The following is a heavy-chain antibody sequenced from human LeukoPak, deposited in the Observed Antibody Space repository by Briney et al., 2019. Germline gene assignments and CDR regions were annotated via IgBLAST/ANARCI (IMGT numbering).Heavy chain of an antibody. Sequence: GGSLSLSCATSGFTFNIYAMNWVRQAPGKGREWVSFISGNGLNTYYADSVKGRFTISRDDSKNTLYLQMTSLRADDTAIYYCARGVSDWGQGTLVTVAS. D-gene: IGHD3-16*01. CDR3: ARGVSD. V-gene: IGHV3-23*01. CDR2: ISGNGLNT. CDR1: GFTFNIYA. J-gene: IGHJ4*02.